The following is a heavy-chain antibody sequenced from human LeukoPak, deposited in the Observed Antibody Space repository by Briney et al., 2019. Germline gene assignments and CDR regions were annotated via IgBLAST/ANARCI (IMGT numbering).Heavy chain of an antibody. Sequence: GASVKVSCKASGGTFSSYAISWVRQAPGQGLEWMGGIIPIFGTANYAQKFQGRVTITADESTSTAYMELSSLRSEDTAVYYCARDSYSPPNPNYYYYYMDVWGKGTTVTVSS. D-gene: IGHD5-18*01. CDR1: GGTFSSYA. CDR2: IIPIFGTA. CDR3: ARDSYSPPNPNYYYYYMDV. J-gene: IGHJ6*03. V-gene: IGHV1-69*13.